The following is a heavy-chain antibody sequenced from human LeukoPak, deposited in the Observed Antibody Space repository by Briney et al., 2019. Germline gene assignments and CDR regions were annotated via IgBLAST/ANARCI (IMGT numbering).Heavy chain of an antibody. D-gene: IGHD3-22*01. V-gene: IGHV4-4*07. CDR1: GGSIGNSC. CDR3: ARENYYDSSGYSEGMDV. CDR2: MYVSGTT. J-gene: IGHJ6*02. Sequence: SETLSLTCTVSGGSIGNSCLSWVRQPAGKGLEWIGRMYVSGTTNYNPSLRSRVTMSMDTSKNQFSLRLSSVTAADTAVYYCARENYYDSSGYSEGMDVWGQGTTVTVS.